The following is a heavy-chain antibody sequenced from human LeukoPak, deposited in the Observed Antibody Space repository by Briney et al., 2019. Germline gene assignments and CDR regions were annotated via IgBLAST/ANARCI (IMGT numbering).Heavy chain of an antibody. D-gene: IGHD1-14*01. Sequence: TSETLSLTCTVSGGSISSSSYYWGWIRQPPGKGLEWIGSIYYSESVSYNPSLKSRVSLSIDTSKNQFSLKMKSVTAADTAMYYCARDGIQRNLDYWGQGTLVTVSS. CDR2: IYYSESV. J-gene: IGHJ4*02. V-gene: IGHV4-39*07. CDR3: ARDGIQRNLDY. CDR1: GGSISSSSYY.